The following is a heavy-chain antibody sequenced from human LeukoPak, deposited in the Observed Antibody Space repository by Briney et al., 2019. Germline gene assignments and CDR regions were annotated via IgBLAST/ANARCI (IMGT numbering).Heavy chain of an antibody. Sequence: ASVKVSCKASGYTFTGYYMHWVRQAPGQGLEWMGWISAYNGNTNYEQKLQARVTMTTDTSTSTAYMELRSLRSDDTAVYYCARWGSGYPSDIWGQGTMVTVSS. CDR2: ISAYNGNT. V-gene: IGHV1-18*04. CDR1: GYTFTGYY. CDR3: ARWGSGYPSDI. J-gene: IGHJ3*02. D-gene: IGHD3-22*01.